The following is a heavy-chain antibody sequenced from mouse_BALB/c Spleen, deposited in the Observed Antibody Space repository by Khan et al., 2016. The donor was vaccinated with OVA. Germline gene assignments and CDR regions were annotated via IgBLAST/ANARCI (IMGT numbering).Heavy chain of an antibody. J-gene: IGHJ3*01. Sequence: VQLQQSGPELMKPGTSVKISCKASGYSFTTYYIHWVMQSHETSLEWIGYIDPFSGGTTYNQKFKGKATLTVDKSSSTAYIQLSNLTSEDSAVYYCTRHGYVAWFTYWGQGTLVTVSA. CDR3: TRHGYVAWFTY. D-gene: IGHD2-2*01. CDR1: GYSFTTYY. CDR2: IDPFSGGT. V-gene: IGHV1-31*01.